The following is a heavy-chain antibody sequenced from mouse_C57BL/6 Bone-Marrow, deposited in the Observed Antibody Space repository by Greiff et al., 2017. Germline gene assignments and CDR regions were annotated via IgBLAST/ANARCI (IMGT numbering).Heavy chain of an antibody. CDR2: IDPSDSYT. J-gene: IGHJ3*01. V-gene: IGHV1-59*01. D-gene: IGHD2-4*01. CDR3: ARSALYYDYDGFAY. CDR1: GYTFTSYW. Sequence: QVQLQQPGAELVRPGTSVKLSCKASGYTFTSYWMHWVKQRPGQGLEWIGVIDPSDSYTNYNQKFKGKATLTVDTSSSTAYMQLSSLTSEDSAVYYCARSALYYDYDGFAYWGQGTLSLSLQ.